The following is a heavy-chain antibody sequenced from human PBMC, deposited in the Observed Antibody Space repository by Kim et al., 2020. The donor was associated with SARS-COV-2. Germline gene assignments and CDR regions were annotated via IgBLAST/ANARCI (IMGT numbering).Heavy chain of an antibody. D-gene: IGHD2-21*02. CDR3: ARVNPLYCGGDCYNFDY. Sequence: ASVKVSCKASGYTFTSYDINWVRQATGQGLEWMGWMNPNSGNTGYAQKFQGRVTMTRNTSISTAYMELSSLRSEDTAVYYCARVNPLYCGGDCYNFDYWGPGTLVTVSS. CDR2: MNPNSGNT. CDR1: GYTFTSYD. V-gene: IGHV1-8*01. J-gene: IGHJ4*02.